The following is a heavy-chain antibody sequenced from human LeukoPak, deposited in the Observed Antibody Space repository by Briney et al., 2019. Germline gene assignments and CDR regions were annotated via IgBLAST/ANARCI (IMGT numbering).Heavy chain of an antibody. V-gene: IGHV3-30*02. D-gene: IGHD2-2*01. J-gene: IGHJ4*02. CDR3: AKLGCSSTSCYQYQVGY. CDR2: IRYDGRNK. Sequence: GGSLRLSCAASGFTFSSYGMHWVRQAPGKGLEWVTFIRYDGRNKYYADSVKGRFTISRDNSKNTLYLQMNSLRAEDTVVYYCAKLGCSSTSCYQYQVGYWGQGTLVTVSS. CDR1: GFTFSSYG.